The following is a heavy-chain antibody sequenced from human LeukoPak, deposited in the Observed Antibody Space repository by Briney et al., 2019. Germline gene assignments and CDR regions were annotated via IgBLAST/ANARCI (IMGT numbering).Heavy chain of an antibody. Sequence: PGRSLRLSCAASGFTFRTYGIHWVRQAPGKGLEWVAVIWSDENNKQYGDSVKGRFTIARDNSKNTVFLQMNSLRDEDTAVYYCAKDGHTSGYYYFDYWGQGTLVTVSS. D-gene: IGHD3-9*01. J-gene: IGHJ4*02. CDR1: GFTFRTYG. CDR2: IWSDENNK. CDR3: AKDGHTSGYYYFDY. V-gene: IGHV3-33*06.